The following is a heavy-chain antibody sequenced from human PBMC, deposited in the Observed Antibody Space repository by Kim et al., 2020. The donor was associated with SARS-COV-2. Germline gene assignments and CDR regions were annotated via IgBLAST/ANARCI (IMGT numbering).Heavy chain of an antibody. CDR1: GGTFSSYA. Sequence: SVKVSCKASGGTFSSYAISWVRQAPGQGLEWMGGIIPIFGTANYAQKFQGRVTITADESTSTAYMELSSLRSEDTAVYYCARDHPYLGYCSGGSCFQYYFDYWGQGTLLTVPS. V-gene: IGHV1-69*13. J-gene: IGHJ4*02. CDR2: IIPIFGTA. CDR3: ARDHPYLGYCSGGSCFQYYFDY. D-gene: IGHD2-15*01.